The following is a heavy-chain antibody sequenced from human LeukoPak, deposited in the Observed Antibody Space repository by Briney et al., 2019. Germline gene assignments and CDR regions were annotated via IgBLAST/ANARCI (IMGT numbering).Heavy chain of an antibody. CDR1: GFTFSSYW. D-gene: IGHD6-13*01. V-gene: IGHV3-74*01. Sequence: GGSLRLPCAASGFTFSSYWMHWVRQAPGKGLVWVSRINSDGSSRNYADSVKGRFTISRDNAKNTVYLQMNSLRAEDTAVYYCASASSHRIAAGGDYWGQGTLVTVSS. CDR3: ASASSHRIAAGGDY. J-gene: IGHJ4*02. CDR2: INSDGSSR.